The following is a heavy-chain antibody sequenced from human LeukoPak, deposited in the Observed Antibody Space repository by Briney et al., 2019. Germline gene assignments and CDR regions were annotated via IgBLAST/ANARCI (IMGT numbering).Heavy chain of an antibody. Sequence: PSETLSLTCAVYGGSFRGYYWSWIRQSPGKGLEWIGEIDHRGSTNYNPSLKSRVTRSVDTSKNQFYLKLSSVTAADAAVYYCAREVAAARGSFDYWGQGTLVTVSS. D-gene: IGHD6-13*01. V-gene: IGHV4-34*01. CDR3: AREVAAARGSFDY. CDR1: GGSFRGYY. CDR2: IDHRGST. J-gene: IGHJ4*02.